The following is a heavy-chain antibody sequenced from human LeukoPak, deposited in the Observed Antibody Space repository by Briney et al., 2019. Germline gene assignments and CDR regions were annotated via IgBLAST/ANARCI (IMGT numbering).Heavy chain of an antibody. V-gene: IGHV1-69*06. J-gene: IGHJ4*02. D-gene: IGHD2-2*01. Sequence: GASVKVSCKASGGTFSSYAISWVRQAPGQGLEWMGGIIPIFGTANYAQKFQGRVTITADKSTSTAYMELSSLRSEDTAVYYCAAIVVVTTAIDYWGQGTLVTVSS. CDR1: GGTFSSYA. CDR3: AAIVVVTTAIDY. CDR2: IIPIFGTA.